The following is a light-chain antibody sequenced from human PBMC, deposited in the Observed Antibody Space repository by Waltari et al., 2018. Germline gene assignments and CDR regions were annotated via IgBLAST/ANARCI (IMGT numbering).Light chain of an antibody. J-gene: IGLJ1*01. CDR1: SSNIGSNY. CDR3: AAWDDSLSGFYV. CDR2: RNN. V-gene: IGLV1-47*01. Sequence: QSVLTQPPSASGTPGQRVTISCSGSSSNIGSNYVYWYQQLPGTAPKLLIYRNNRRPSGVPDRFSGSNSGTSASLAISGLRSEDEADYYCAAWDDSLSGFYVFGTGTKVTVL.